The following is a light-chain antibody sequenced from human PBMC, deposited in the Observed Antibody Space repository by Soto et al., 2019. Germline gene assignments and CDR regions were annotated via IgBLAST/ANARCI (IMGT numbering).Light chain of an antibody. J-gene: IGKJ1*01. CDR3: QQYNSYS. Sequence: AIQLTQSPSSLSASVGARVTITCRASQGISSALAWYQQKPGTAPKVLIYHASNLQSGVPSRFSGSGSGTEFTLTISSLQPDDFATYYCQQYNSYSFGQGTKVDI. CDR1: QGISSA. V-gene: IGKV1-13*02. CDR2: HAS.